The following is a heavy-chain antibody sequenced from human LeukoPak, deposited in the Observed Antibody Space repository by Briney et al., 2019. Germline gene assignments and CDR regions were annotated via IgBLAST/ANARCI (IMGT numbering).Heavy chain of an antibody. CDR3: ATDWSVVPGGARDYHYYYMDV. V-gene: IGHV1-2*02. Sequence: ASVKVSCKTSGYTFTAYYIHWVRQAPGQGLEWLGWINPNNAATKLTQKFQGRVTMTRDTSISTAYMELTRLRSDDTAGYHCATDWSVVPGGARDYHYYYMDVWGTGTTVTVSS. D-gene: IGHD3/OR15-3a*01. CDR1: GYTFTAYY. CDR2: INPNNAAT. J-gene: IGHJ6*03.